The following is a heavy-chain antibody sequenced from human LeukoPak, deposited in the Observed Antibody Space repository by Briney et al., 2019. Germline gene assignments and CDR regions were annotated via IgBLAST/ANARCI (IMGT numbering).Heavy chain of an antibody. D-gene: IGHD2-21*02. CDR2: IYYSGYT. J-gene: IGHJ4*02. CDR3: ARANVVTASDY. Sequence: PSETLSLTCTVSGGSISSYYWSWIRQPPGKGLEWIGDIYYSGYTNYNPSLKSRVTISVDTSKNQFSLKLTSVTAADTAVYYCARANVVTASDYWGQGTLVTVAS. CDR1: GGSISSYY. V-gene: IGHV4-59*01.